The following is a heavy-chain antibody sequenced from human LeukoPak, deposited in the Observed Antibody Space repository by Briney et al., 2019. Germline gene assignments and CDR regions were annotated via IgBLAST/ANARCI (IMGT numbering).Heavy chain of an antibody. CDR2: MNPNSGNT. CDR1: GYTFTSYD. CDR3: ARDGDGVFQH. J-gene: IGHJ1*01. V-gene: IGHV1-8*02. Sequence: GASVKVSCKASGYTFTSYDINWVRQATGQGLEWMGWMNPNSGNTGYAQKFQGRVTMTTDTSTSTAYMELRSLRSDDTAVYYCARDGDGVFQHWGRGTLVTVSS. D-gene: IGHD2-21*02.